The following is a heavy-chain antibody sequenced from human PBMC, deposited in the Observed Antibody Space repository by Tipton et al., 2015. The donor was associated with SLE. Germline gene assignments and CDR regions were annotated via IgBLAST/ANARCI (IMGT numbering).Heavy chain of an antibody. CDR3: ARGLGGVTLHWFDP. J-gene: IGHJ5*02. CDR1: GGYISSYY. CDR2: IYTSGST. D-gene: IGHD3-16*01. Sequence: TLSLTCTVSGGYISSYYWSWIRQPPGKGLAWIGYIYTSGSTNYNPSLKSRVTISVDTSKNQFSLKLSSVTAADTAVYYCARGLGGVTLHWFDPWGQGTLVTVSS. V-gene: IGHV4-4*08.